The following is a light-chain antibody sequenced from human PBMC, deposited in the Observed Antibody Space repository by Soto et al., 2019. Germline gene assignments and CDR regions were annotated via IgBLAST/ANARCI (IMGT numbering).Light chain of an antibody. J-gene: IGLJ1*01. CDR1: SSNIGGNS. CDR3: SSYSTSFFYV. CDR2: GVT. V-gene: IGLV2-14*01. Sequence: SVLTQPPSVSAAPGQKVTISCSGSSSNIGGNSVSWYQQLPGTAPKLIIYGVTNRPSGVSYRFSGSKSDYTASLTISGLQAEDEADYYCSSYSTSFFYVFGTGTKVTV.